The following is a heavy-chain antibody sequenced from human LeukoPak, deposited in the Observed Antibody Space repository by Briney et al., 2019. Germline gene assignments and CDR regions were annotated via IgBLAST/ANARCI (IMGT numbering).Heavy chain of an antibody. J-gene: IGHJ5*02. Sequence: GGSLRLSCAASGFTFSTYSMNWVRRAPGKGLEWVSYISSSTSTIYYADSVKGRFTISRDNAKNSLYLQMNSLRAEDTAVYYCARVLPYDYINRFDRRGQGTLVTVSS. D-gene: IGHD4-11*01. CDR2: ISSSTSTI. CDR3: ARVLPYDYINRFDR. V-gene: IGHV3-48*01. CDR1: GFTFSTYS.